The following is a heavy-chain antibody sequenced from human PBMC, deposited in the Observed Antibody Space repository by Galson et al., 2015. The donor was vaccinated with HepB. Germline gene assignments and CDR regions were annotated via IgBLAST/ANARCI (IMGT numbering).Heavy chain of an antibody. V-gene: IGHV1-2*02. J-gene: IGHJ4*02. D-gene: IGHD4/OR15-4a*01. CDR2: INPNSDGT. CDR3: ARDLSSLMTMASYHFDY. CDR1: GYTFTGYY. Sequence: SVKVSCKASGYTFTGYYMHWVRQAPGQGLEWMGWINPNSDGTNYAQKFQGRVTMTRDTSISTAYMELSRLRSDDTAVYYCARDLSSLMTMASYHFDYWGQGTLVTVSS.